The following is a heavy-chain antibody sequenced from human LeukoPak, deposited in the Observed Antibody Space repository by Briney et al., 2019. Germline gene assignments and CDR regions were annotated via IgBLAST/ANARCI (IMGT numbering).Heavy chain of an antibody. J-gene: IGHJ5*02. Sequence: SETLSLICTVSGGSISSYYWSWIRQPPGKGLEWIGYIYYSGSTNYNPSLKSRVTISVDTSKNQFSLKLSSVTAADTAVYYCARHGVSGMITFGGANWFDPWGQGTLVTVSS. CDR2: IYYSGST. V-gene: IGHV4-59*08. CDR3: ARHGVSGMITFGGANWFDP. CDR1: GGSISSYY. D-gene: IGHD3-16*01.